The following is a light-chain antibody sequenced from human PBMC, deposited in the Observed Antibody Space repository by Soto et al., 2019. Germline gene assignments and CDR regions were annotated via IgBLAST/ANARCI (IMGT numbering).Light chain of an antibody. J-gene: IGKJ3*01. CDR3: QQYATFLFT. CDR2: RAS. CDR1: QSIGSY. V-gene: IGKV1-5*03. Sequence: DIQMTQSPSTLSASVGDTVIITCRASQSIGSYLAWYQQKPGRAPNLLIYRASSLQSGVPSRFSGSGSGTEFTLTIGSLQPDDFATYYCQQYATFLFTVGPGTKSGYQT.